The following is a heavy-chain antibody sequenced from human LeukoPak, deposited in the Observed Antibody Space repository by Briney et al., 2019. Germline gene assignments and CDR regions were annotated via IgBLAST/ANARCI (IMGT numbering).Heavy chain of an antibody. J-gene: IGHJ6*02. CDR1: GFTFSSYS. Sequence: PGGSLRLSCAASGFTFSSYSMNWVRQAPGKGLEWVSSISSSSSYIYYADSVKGRFTISRDNAKNSLYLQMNSLRAEDTAVYYCARDNSYYGSGSLYYYYYGTDVWGQGTTVTVSS. D-gene: IGHD3-10*01. CDR3: ARDNSYYGSGSLYYYYYGTDV. V-gene: IGHV3-21*01. CDR2: ISSSSSYI.